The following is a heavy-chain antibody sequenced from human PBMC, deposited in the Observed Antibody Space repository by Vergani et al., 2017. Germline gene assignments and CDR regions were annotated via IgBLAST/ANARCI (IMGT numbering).Heavy chain of an antibody. CDR2: ISAYNGNT. D-gene: IGHD2-2*01. J-gene: IGHJ5*02. Sequence: QVQLVQSGAEVKKPGASVKVSCKASGYTFTSYGISWVRQAPGQGLEWMGWISAYNGNTNYAQKLQGRVTMTTDTSTSTAYMELRSLRSEDTAVYYCARDSRYCSSTSCYVGGDWFDPWGQGTLVTVSS. CDR3: ARDSRYCSSTSCYVGGDWFDP. V-gene: IGHV1-18*04. CDR1: GYTFTSYG.